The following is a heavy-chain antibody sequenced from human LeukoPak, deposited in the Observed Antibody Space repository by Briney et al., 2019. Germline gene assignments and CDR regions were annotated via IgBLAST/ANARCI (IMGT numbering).Heavy chain of an antibody. J-gene: IGHJ4*02. V-gene: IGHV1-18*01. CDR2: ISAYNGNT. CDR3: ARDRFFFGGYYYDSSGYTPRPPFDY. D-gene: IGHD3-22*01. CDR1: GYTFTSYG. Sequence: ASVKVSCKASGYTFTSYGISWVRQAPGQGLEWMGWISAYNGNTNYAQKLQGRVTVTTDTSTSTAYMELRSLRSDDTAVYYCARDRFFFGGYYYDSSGYTPRPPFDYWGQGTLVTVSS.